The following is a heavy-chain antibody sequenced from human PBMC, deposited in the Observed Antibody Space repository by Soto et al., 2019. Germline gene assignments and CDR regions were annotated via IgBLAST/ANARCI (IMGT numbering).Heavy chain of an antibody. V-gene: IGHV3-66*01. CDR2: ISSNGNT. J-gene: IGHJ4*02. CDR1: GFTVSSLF. CDR3: ARDTLGGAYNFLH. Sequence: EVQLVESGGDLVLPGGSLRLSCAASGFTVSSLFMTWVRQAPGKGLQWVAGISSNGNTYYADSVKGRFTISRDNSENTVYLQMNSLRAEDTAMYYCARDTLGGAYNFLHGGQGTLVTVSS. D-gene: IGHD3-3*01.